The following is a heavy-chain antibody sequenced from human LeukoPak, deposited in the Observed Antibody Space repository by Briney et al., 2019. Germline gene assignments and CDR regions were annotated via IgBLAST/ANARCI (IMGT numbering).Heavy chain of an antibody. J-gene: IGHJ6*03. CDR2: LTRGSSNI. Sequence: PGGSLRLSCEACGFPFRTYAMNWIRQSPGKGLEWVAFLTRGSSNIQYAESVKGRFTISRDNGKDSLFLQMNSLRAEDTAVYYCARFVPVHEYYNSYMDVWGKGTTVTVSS. CDR1: GFPFRTYA. V-gene: IGHV3-48*01. D-gene: IGHD1-1*01. CDR3: ARFVPVHEYYNSYMDV.